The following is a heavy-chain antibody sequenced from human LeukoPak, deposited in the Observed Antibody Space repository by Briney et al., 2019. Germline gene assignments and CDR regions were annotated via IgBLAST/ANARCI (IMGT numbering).Heavy chain of an antibody. CDR2: IYTSGST. V-gene: IGHV4-4*07. J-gene: IGHJ6*03. Sequence: SETLSLTCTVSGGSISSYYWSWIRQPAGKGLEWIGRIYTSGSTNYNPSLKSRVTMSVDTSKNQFSLKLSSVTAADTAVYYCARVRYSSSDYYYYYYMDVWGKGTMVTISS. D-gene: IGHD6-13*01. CDR3: ARVRYSSSDYYYYYYMDV. CDR1: GGSISSYY.